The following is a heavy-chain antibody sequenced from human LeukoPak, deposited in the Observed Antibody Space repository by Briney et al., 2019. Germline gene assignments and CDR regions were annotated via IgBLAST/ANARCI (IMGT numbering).Heavy chain of an antibody. CDR3: ARRGRIFGVVIIGYFDY. CDR2: IKQDGSEK. J-gene: IGHJ4*02. V-gene: IGHV3-7*05. Sequence: GGSLRLSCAASGLTFSSFWMSWLRQAPGKGLEWVANIKQDGSEKYYVDSVKGRFTISRDNAKNSLYLQMSNLRAEDTAVYYCARRGRIFGVVIIGYFDYWGQGTLVTVSS. D-gene: IGHD3-3*01. CDR1: GLTFSSFW.